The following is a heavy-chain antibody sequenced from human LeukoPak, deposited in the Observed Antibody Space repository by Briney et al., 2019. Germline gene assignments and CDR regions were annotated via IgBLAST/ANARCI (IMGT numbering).Heavy chain of an antibody. V-gene: IGHV1-18*01. D-gene: IGHD6-13*01. J-gene: IGHJ4*02. CDR3: GRDPYSSSWFFDY. Sequence: AASVKVSCKSSGYTFPSYGIRWVRQAPAQGLEGMGWISAYNGNTKYAQKLQGRVTMTTDTSTSTAYMELRSLRSDDTAVYYCGRDPYSSSWFFDYWGQGTLVTVSS. CDR2: ISAYNGNT. CDR1: GYTFPSYG.